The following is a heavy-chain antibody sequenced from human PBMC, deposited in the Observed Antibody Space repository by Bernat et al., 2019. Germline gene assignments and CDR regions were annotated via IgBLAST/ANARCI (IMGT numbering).Heavy chain of an antibody. CDR2: IIPIFGTA. J-gene: IGHJ5*02. D-gene: IGHD6-13*01. Sequence: QVQLVQSGAEVKKPGSSVKVSCKASGGTFSSYAISWVRQAPGQGLEWMGGIIPIFGTANYAQKFQGRVTIIADESTSTAYMELSSLRSEDTAVYYCARDRDSSSWYGWFDPWGQGTLVTVSS. CDR1: GGTFSSYA. CDR3: ARDRDSSSWYGWFDP. V-gene: IGHV1-69*01.